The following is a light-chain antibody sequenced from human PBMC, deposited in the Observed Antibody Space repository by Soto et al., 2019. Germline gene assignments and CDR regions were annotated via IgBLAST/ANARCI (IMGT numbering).Light chain of an antibody. CDR1: QDINTN. V-gene: IGKV3-15*01. CDR2: GAS. J-gene: IGKJ1*01. CDR3: QQYNNWPPV. Sequence: EIVMTQSAATLSASPGERLTLSCTASQDINTNLVWYQQKPGQAPSLLIYGASTRAPGVPARFSGSGSGTEFTLSISSLQSEDFGLYSCQQYNNWPPVFGPGTKVEIK.